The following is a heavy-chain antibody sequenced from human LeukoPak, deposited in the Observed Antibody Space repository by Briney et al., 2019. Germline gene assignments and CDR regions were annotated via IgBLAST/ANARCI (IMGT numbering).Heavy chain of an antibody. CDR3: ARVGIVVVPTASAFDI. D-gene: IGHD2-2*01. J-gene: IGHJ3*02. CDR2: IYTSGST. CDR1: GGSISSYY. Sequence: SETLSLTCTVSGGSISSYYWSWIQQPAGKGLEWIGRIYTSGSTNYNPSLKSRVTMSVDTSKNQFSLKLSSVTAADTAVYYCARVGIVVVPTASAFDIWGQGTMVTVSS. V-gene: IGHV4-4*07.